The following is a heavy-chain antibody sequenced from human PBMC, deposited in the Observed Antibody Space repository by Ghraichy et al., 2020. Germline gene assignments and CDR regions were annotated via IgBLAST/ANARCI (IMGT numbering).Heavy chain of an antibody. J-gene: IGHJ4*02. D-gene: IGHD3-22*01. Sequence: GGSLRLSCAASGFTFSSYGMHWVRQAPDKGLEWVAVIWYDGNNKYYADSVKGRFTISRDISKNTLYLQMNSLRAEDTAVYYCARDRGSSGYYFDYWGQGTLVIVSS. CDR2: IWYDGNNK. CDR3: ARDRGSSGYYFDY. V-gene: IGHV3-33*01. CDR1: GFTFSSYG.